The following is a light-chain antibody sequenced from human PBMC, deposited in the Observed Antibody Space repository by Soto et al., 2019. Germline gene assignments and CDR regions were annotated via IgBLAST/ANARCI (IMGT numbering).Light chain of an antibody. CDR1: QSVSSSF. CDR2: SAS. J-gene: IGKJ1*01. CDR3: QQYGSAPRT. V-gene: IGKV3-20*01. Sequence: EVVMTQSPATLSVSPGERATLSCRASQSVSSSFLAWYQQKPGQAPRLPIYSASGRATGIPDRFSGSGSGTDFTLTISSLEPEDFAVYYCQQYGSAPRTFGQGTKVDIK.